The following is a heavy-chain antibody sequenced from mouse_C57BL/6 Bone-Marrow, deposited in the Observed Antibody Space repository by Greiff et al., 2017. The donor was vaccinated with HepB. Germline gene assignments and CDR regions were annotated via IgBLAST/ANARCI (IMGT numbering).Heavy chain of an antibody. V-gene: IGHV1-81*01. J-gene: IGHJ3*01. CDR3: VRSGGSSPFAY. CDR1: GYTFTSYG. CDR2: IYPRSGNT. Sequence: VQLQESGAELARPGASVKLSCKASGYTFTSYGISWVKQRTGQGLEWIGEIYPRSGNTYYNEKFKGKATLTADKSSSTAYMEMGSLTSEDSAVYFCVRSGGSSPFAYWGQGTLVTVSA. D-gene: IGHD1-1*01.